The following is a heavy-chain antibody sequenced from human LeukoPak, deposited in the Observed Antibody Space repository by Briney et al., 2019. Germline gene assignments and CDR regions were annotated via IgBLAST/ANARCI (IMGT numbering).Heavy chain of an antibody. Sequence: GSLRLSCAASGFTFSSYAMSWVRQAPGKGLEWVSAISGSGGSTYYADSVKGRFTISRDNSKNTLYLQMNSLRAEDTAVYYCAKGLIAAAPYYYYGMDVWGQGTTVTVSS. CDR3: AKGLIAAAPYYYYGMDV. V-gene: IGHV3-23*01. D-gene: IGHD6-13*01. CDR1: GFTFSSYA. CDR2: ISGSGGST. J-gene: IGHJ6*02.